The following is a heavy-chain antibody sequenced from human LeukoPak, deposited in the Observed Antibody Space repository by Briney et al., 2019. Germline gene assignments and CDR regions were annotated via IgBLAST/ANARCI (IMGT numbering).Heavy chain of an antibody. CDR2: VYYGGST. D-gene: IGHD5-18*01. J-gene: IGHJ4*02. Sequence: PSETLSLTCIVSSASVSIGGPYWSWIRQPPGKELESIAYVYYGGSTYYNPSLQSRVTISVDTSKNQFFLKLRSVAAADTAVYYCARGRGYGYGIDYWGQGTLVTVSS. CDR1: SASVSIGGPY. V-gene: IGHV4-61*08. CDR3: ARGRGYGYGIDY.